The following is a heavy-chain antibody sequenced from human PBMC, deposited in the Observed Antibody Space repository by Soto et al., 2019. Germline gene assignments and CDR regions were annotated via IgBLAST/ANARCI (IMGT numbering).Heavy chain of an antibody. CDR1: GYTFTSYG. Sequence: ASVKVSCKTSGYTFTSYGISWVRQAPGQGLEWMGWISAYNGNTNYAQKLQGRVTMTTDTSTSTAYMELRSLRSDDTAVYYCATSRITIFGVVGYYYMDVCGKGTTVTVSS. V-gene: IGHV1-18*01. CDR3: ATSRITIFGVVGYYYMDV. CDR2: ISAYNGNT. J-gene: IGHJ6*03. D-gene: IGHD3-3*01.